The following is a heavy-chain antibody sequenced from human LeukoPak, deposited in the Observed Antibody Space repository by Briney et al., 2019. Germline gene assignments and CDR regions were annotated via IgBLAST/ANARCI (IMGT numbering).Heavy chain of an antibody. CDR3: AKVSVCYGCYLDY. D-gene: IGHD3-16*01. CDR1: GYTFSSHG. J-gene: IGHJ4*02. CDR2: INGAGDNT. Sequence: GGSLRLSCAASGYTFSSHGLTWVRQAPGKGLDWGSTINGAGDNTYYAETVKGRFTISRDNSKNTLYLQMHSLRAEDTAIYYCAKVSVCYGCYLDYWGQGTLVTVS. V-gene: IGHV3-23*01.